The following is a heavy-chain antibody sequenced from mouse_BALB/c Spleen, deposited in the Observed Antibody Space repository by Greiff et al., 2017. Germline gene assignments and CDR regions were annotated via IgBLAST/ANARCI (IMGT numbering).Heavy chain of an antibody. D-gene: IGHD1-2*01. V-gene: IGHV2-9*02. CDR2: IWAGGST. Sequence: VKLVESGPGLVAPSQSLSITCTVSGFSLTCYGVHWVRQPPGKGLEWLGVIWAGGSTNYNSALMSRLSISKDNSKSQVFLKMNSLQTDDTAMYYCARDDYGYVGYFDVWGAGTTVTVSS. CDR3: ARDDYGYVGYFDV. J-gene: IGHJ1*01. CDR1: GFSLTCYG.